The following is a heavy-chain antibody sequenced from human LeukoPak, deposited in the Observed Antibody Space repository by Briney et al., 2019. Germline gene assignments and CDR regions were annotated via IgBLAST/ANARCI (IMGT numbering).Heavy chain of an antibody. CDR3: ARGYYGFDY. Sequence: GGSLRLSCAASGFTFSSYWMHWARQAPGKGLVWVSRINSDGSSTSFADSVKGRFTISRDNAKNKLYLQMNSLRAEDTAVYYCARGYYGFDYWGQGTLVTVSS. D-gene: IGHD3-10*01. CDR1: GFTFSSYW. V-gene: IGHV3-74*01. CDR2: INSDGSST. J-gene: IGHJ4*02.